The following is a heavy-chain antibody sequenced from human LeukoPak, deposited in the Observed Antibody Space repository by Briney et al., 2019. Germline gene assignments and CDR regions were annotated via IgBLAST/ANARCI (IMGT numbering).Heavy chain of an antibody. CDR3: ARGGRRITMIVVAKGYFDY. D-gene: IGHD3-22*01. J-gene: IGHJ4*02. CDR2: INHSGST. CDR1: GGSFSGYY. V-gene: IGHV4-34*01. Sequence: KPSETLPLTCAVYGGSFSGYYWSWIRQPPGKGLEWIGEINHSGSTDYNPSLKSRVTISVDTSKNQFSLKLSSVTAADTAVYYCARGGRRITMIVVAKGYFDYWGQGTLVTVSS.